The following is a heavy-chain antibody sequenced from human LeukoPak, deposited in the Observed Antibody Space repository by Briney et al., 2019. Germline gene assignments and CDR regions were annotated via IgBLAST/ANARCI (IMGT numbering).Heavy chain of an antibody. D-gene: IGHD3-10*01. Sequence: GASVKVSCKASGYTFTSYGISWVRQAPGQGLEWMGWINPNSGGTNYAQKFQGRVTMTRDTSISTAYMELSRLRSDDTAVYYCAITLYYYGSGSYYNLDYWGQGTLVTVSS. J-gene: IGHJ4*02. CDR1: GYTFTSYG. CDR2: INPNSGGT. CDR3: AITLYYYGSGSYYNLDY. V-gene: IGHV1-2*02.